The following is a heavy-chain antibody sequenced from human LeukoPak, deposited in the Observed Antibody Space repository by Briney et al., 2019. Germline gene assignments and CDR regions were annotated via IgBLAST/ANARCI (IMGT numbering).Heavy chain of an antibody. CDR1: GFTFDDYT. CDR2: ISWDGGST. CDR3: AKGSSGSFDC. Sequence: GGSLRLSCAASGFTFDDYTMHWVRQAPGKGLEWVSLISWDGGSTYYADSVRGRFTISRDNSKNSLYLQMNSLRTEDTALYYCAKGSSGSFDCWGQGTLVTVSS. V-gene: IGHV3-43*01. D-gene: IGHD1-26*01. J-gene: IGHJ4*02.